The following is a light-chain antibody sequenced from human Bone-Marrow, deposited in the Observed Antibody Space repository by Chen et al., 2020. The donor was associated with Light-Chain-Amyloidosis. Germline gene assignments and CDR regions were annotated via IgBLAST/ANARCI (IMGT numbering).Light chain of an antibody. CDR3: AAWDDSLSGWV. CDR1: SSNIGSNY. CDR2: RNN. V-gene: IGLV1-47*01. Sequence: QSVLTQPPSASGTPGQRVTISCSGSSSNIGSNYVYWYQQLPGTAPKLLIYRNNQRPSGVPDRFSGSKSGTSASVAISGLRSEDDAEYYCAAWDDSLSGWVFGGGTKLTV. J-gene: IGLJ3*02.